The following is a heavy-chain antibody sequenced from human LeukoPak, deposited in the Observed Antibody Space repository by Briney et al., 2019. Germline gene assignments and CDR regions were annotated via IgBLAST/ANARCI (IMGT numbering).Heavy chain of an antibody. D-gene: IGHD3-16*01. CDR1: GFTFGDYA. V-gene: IGHV3-48*03. CDR2: ISSSGSTI. CDR3: ARDLGAVHYFDY. J-gene: IGHJ4*02. Sequence: QTGGSLRLSCTASGFTFGDYAMNWVRQARGKGLEWISYISSSGSTIYYADSVKGRFTISRDNAKNSLYLQMSSLRAEDTAVYYCARDLGAVHYFDYWGQGTLVTVPS.